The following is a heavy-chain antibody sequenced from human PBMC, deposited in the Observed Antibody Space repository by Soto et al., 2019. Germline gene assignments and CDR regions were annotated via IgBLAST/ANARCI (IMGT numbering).Heavy chain of an antibody. D-gene: IGHD1-26*01. CDR3: ARSGSYLNGFEY. V-gene: IGHV3-53*01. Sequence: AGWSLRLSGAASGFSVSNHFMTLVRQAPGTGLEWVSTIYSGGSTYYTDSAKGRLIISRDSSKNMVYLQMNSLRDEDTAVYYCARSGSYLNGFEYWGQGTPVTVSS. CDR2: IYSGGST. CDR1: GFSVSNHF. J-gene: IGHJ4*02.